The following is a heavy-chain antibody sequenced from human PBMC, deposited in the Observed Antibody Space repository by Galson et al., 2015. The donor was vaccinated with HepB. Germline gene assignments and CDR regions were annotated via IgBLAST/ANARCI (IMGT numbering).Heavy chain of an antibody. CDR1: GFTLSHYW. V-gene: IGHV3-74*01. CDR2: ISSNGSIT. Sequence: SLRLSCAASGFTLSHYWMHWVRQFPGKGLEWVSRISSNGSITDYAESVKGRFTISRDNAKNTLYLQMNSLRAEDTAVYYCARVRYFDWLSNFFDYWGQGTLVTVSS. J-gene: IGHJ4*02. D-gene: IGHD3-9*01. CDR3: ARVRYFDWLSNFFDY.